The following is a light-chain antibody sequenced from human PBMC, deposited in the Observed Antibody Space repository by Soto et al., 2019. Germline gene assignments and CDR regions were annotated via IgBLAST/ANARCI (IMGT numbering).Light chain of an antibody. CDR2: SNN. CDR1: SSNIGSNT. CDR3: AAWDDSLNAVV. Sequence: QSALTQLPSASGTPGQRVTISCSGSSSNIGSNTVNWYQQLPGTAPKLLIYSNNQRPSGVPDRFSGSQSGTSASLAISGLQSEDEADYYCAAWDDSLNAVVFGGGTKVTVL. J-gene: IGLJ2*01. V-gene: IGLV1-44*01.